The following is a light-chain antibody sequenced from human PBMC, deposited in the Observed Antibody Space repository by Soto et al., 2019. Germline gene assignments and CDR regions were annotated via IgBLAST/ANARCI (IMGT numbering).Light chain of an antibody. J-gene: IGLJ3*02. V-gene: IGLV6-57*01. CDR1: RGSIASNY. CDR2: EDN. CDR3: QSYDATNQV. Sequence: NFMLTQPHSVSASPGKRVIISCTRTRGSIASNYVQWYQQRPGSSPTTVIYEDNQRPSGVPDRFSGSIDSSSNSASLTISGLETEDEADYYCQSYDATNQVFGGGTQLTVL.